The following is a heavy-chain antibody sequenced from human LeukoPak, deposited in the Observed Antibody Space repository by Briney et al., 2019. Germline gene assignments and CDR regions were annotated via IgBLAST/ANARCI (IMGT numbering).Heavy chain of an antibody. D-gene: IGHD3-10*01. V-gene: IGHV3-30*04. CDR1: GFTFSSYA. CDR2: ISYDGSNK. CDR3: ASRSMARGVMGDY. J-gene: IGHJ4*02. Sequence: PGGSLRLSCAASGFTFSSYAMHWVRQASGKGLEWVAVISYDGSNKYYADSVKGRFTISRDNSKNTLYLQMNSLRAEDTAVYYCASRSMARGVMGDYWGQGTLVTVSS.